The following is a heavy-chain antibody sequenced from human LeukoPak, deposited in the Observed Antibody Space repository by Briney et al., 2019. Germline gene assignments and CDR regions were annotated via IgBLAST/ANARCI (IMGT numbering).Heavy chain of an antibody. Sequence: PGGSLRLSCAASGFTFRTYWMSWVRQAPGKGLEWVASINQGGSETYYVESVKGRFTISRDNAMNSFFLQMNSLRAEDTAVYYCARPSWGSSSWYYFDYWGQGTLVTVSS. CDR3: ARPSWGSSSWYYFDY. V-gene: IGHV3-7*03. CDR2: INQGGSET. D-gene: IGHD6-13*01. CDR1: GFTFRTYW. J-gene: IGHJ4*02.